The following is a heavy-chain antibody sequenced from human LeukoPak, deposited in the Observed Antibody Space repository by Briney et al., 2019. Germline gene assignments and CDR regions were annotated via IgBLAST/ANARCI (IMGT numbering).Heavy chain of an antibody. CDR2: IYYSGST. V-gene: IGHV4-39*01. J-gene: IGHJ4*02. CDR1: GGSISSSSYY. D-gene: IGHD1-26*01. CDR3: ARRSIVGAAPFDY. Sequence: SETLSLTCTVSGGSISSSSYYWGWIRQPPGKGLEWIGSIYYSGSTYYDPSLKGRVTISVDTSKNQFSLKLSSVTAADTAVYYCARRSIVGAAPFDYWGQGTLVTVSS.